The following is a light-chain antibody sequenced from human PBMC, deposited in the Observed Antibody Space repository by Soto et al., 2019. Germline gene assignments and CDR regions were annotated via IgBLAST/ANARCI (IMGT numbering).Light chain of an antibody. CDR3: QQYHISPIT. CDR1: QSVSSSY. Sequence: EIVLPQSPGTLSLSPGERATLSCRASQSVSSSYLAWYQQKPGQAPRLLIFGVSSRATGIPDRFSGSGSGTDFTLTISRLEPEDFTVYYCQQYHISPITFGQGTRLEIK. J-gene: IGKJ5*01. CDR2: GVS. V-gene: IGKV3-20*01.